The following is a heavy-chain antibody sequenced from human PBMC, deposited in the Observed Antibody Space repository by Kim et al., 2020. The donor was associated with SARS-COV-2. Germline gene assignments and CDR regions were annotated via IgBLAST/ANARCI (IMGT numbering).Heavy chain of an antibody. CDR3: ARELIPRLYGSGTGDYYYYYGMDV. D-gene: IGHD3-10*01. CDR1: GFTFSSYA. V-gene: IGHV3-30*04. J-gene: IGHJ6*02. CDR2: ISYDGSNK. Sequence: GGSLRLSCAASGFTFSSYAMHWVRQAPGKGLEWVAVISYDGSNKYYADSVKGRFTISRDNSKNTLYLQMNSLRAEDTAVYYCARELIPRLYGSGTGDYYYYYGMDVWGQGTTVTVSS.